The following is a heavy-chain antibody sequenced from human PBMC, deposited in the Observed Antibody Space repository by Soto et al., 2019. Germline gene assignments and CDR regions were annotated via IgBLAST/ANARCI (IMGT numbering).Heavy chain of an antibody. CDR3: AEAGCSCGTCSLYAFDH. CDR2: ISGRGGNT. Sequence: GGALRLSCAASGFTVSNYAMSWVRQAPGKGLEGGSTISGRGGNTYYADSVKGRFTISRDNSRDTVYLQMDRLRVKDSAAYSCAEAGCSCGTCSLYAFDHCGQGVMVTLSS. CDR1: GFTVSNYA. D-gene: IGHD2-15*01. V-gene: IGHV3-23*01. J-gene: IGHJ4*02.